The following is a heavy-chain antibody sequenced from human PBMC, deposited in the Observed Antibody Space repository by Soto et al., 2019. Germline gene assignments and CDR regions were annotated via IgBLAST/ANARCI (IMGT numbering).Heavy chain of an antibody. J-gene: IGHJ4*02. Sequence: EVQLVESGGGLVQPGGSLRLSCAASGFTFSSYEMNWVRQAPGKGLEWVSYISSSGSTIYYADSVKGRFTISRDNAKNSLYLQMNSLRAEDTAVYYCARGPITMVRGNFDYWGQGTLFTVSS. D-gene: IGHD3-10*01. V-gene: IGHV3-48*03. CDR3: ARGPITMVRGNFDY. CDR2: ISSSGSTI. CDR1: GFTFSSYE.